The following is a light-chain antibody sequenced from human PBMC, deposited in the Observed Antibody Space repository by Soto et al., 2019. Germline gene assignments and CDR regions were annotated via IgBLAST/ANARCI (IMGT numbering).Light chain of an antibody. CDR1: QSDISN. CDR2: GAS. J-gene: IGKJ5*01. CDR3: QQNNYWIT. V-gene: IGKV3-15*01. Sequence: EIRMTQFPTDLSMSPGERATLSCRSSQSDISNLAWYQHKPGQAPRLLIYGASTRATVIPARFSGSGSGTEFTLTISSLQSEDFTVSYCQQNNYWITFGQVTRLQIK.